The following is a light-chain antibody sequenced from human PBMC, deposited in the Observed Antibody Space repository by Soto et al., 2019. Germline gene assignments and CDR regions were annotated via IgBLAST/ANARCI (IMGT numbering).Light chain of an antibody. V-gene: IGLV2-14*03. CDR1: SGDVGAYNY. CDR3: SSFTTSSTRV. CDR2: DVS. J-gene: IGLJ1*01. Sequence: QSALTQPASVSGSPGQSITISCTGTSGDVGAYNYVSWYQLHPGKAPKLMIYDVSNQPSGVSNRFSGSKSGNTASLTISGLQAEDEADYFCSSFTTSSTRVFGTGTKVTVL.